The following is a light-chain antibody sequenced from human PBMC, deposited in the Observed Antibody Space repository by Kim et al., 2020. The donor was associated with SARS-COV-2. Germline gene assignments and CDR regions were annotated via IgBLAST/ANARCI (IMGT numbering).Light chain of an antibody. CDR3: QQSYSTPPYT. Sequence: ASVGDRVTTTFRASQSISSYLNWYQQKPGKAPKLLIYAASSLQSGFPSRFSGSGSGTDFTLTISSLQPEDFATYYCQQSYSTPPYTFGQGTKLEI. CDR2: AAS. V-gene: IGKV1-39*01. CDR1: QSISSY. J-gene: IGKJ2*01.